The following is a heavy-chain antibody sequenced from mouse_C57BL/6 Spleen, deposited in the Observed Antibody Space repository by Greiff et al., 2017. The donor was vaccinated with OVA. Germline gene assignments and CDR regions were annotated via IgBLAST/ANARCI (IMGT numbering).Heavy chain of an antibody. CDR3: ARGYDAMDY. J-gene: IGHJ4*01. V-gene: IGHV1-82*01. Sequence: VKLMESGPELVKPGASVKISCKASGYAFSSSWMNWVKQRPGKGLEWIGRIYPGDGDTNYNGKFKGKATLTADKSSSTAYMQLSSLTSEDSAVYFCARGYDAMDYWGQGTSVTVSS. CDR2: IYPGDGDT. CDR1: GYAFSSSW.